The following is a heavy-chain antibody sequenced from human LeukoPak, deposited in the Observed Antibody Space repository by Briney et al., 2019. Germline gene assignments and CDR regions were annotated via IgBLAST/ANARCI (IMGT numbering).Heavy chain of an antibody. CDR1: GGTFSSYA. CDR2: INPNSGGT. J-gene: IGHJ4*02. Sequence: ASVKVSCKASGGTFSSYAISWVRQAPGQGLEWMGWINPNSGGTNYAQKFQGRVTMTRDTSISTAYMELSRLRSDDTAVYYCARDSLNLLYHDSSGYSLMDFDYWGQGTLVTVSS. D-gene: IGHD3-22*01. V-gene: IGHV1-2*02. CDR3: ARDSLNLLYHDSSGYSLMDFDY.